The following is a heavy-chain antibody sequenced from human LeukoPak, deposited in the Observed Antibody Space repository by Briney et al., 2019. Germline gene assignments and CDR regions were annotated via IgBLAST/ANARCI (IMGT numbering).Heavy chain of an antibody. V-gene: IGHV3-73*01. CDR2: IRSKANRYAT. J-gene: IGHJ6*03. CDR3: TRTYDFWSGYSGPYYYMDV. CDR1: GFTFSGSA. Sequence: GXXLRLSCAASGFTFSGSAMQWVRQASGKGLEWVGRIRSKANRYATAYAASVKGSFTISRDDSKNTAYLQMNSLKTEDTAVYYCTRTYDFWSGYSGPYYYMDVWGKGTTVTVSS. D-gene: IGHD3-3*01.